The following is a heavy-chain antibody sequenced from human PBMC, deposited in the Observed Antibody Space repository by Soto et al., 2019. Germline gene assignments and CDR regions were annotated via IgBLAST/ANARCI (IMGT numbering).Heavy chain of an antibody. CDR2: INHSGST. Sequence: SETLSLTCAVYGGSFSGYYWSWIRQPPGKGLEWIGEINHSGSTNYNPSLKSRVTISVDTSKNQFSLKLSSVTAADTAVYYCARAMDYKIFDYWGQGTLVTVSS. V-gene: IGHV4-34*01. CDR3: ARAMDYKIFDY. CDR1: GGSFSGYY. J-gene: IGHJ4*02. D-gene: IGHD3-16*01.